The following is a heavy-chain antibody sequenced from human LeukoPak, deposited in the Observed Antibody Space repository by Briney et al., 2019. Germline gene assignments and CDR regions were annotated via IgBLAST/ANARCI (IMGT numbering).Heavy chain of an antibody. CDR3: AQRNKYRVWPA. CDR1: GGSFNDYY. CDR2: IIHSGST. Sequence: SETLSLTCAVYGGSFNDYYWSWIRQSPGRGLEWIGEIIHSGSTNYNPSLKSRVTISVDTSESQFSLKLSSVTAADTGIYFCAQRNKYRVWPAWGQGTLVTVSS. J-gene: IGHJ5*02. V-gene: IGHV4-34*12. D-gene: IGHD5/OR15-5a*01.